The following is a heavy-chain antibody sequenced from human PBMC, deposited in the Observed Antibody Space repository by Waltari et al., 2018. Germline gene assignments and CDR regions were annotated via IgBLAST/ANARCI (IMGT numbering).Heavy chain of an antibody. D-gene: IGHD3-3*01. J-gene: IGHJ3*02. V-gene: IGHV1-69*04. CDR2: IIPILGIA. CDR3: ARDPLFGVVIIPALSFDI. CDR1: GGTFSSYA. Sequence: QVQLVQSGAEVKKPGSSVKVACKASGGTFSSYAISWVRRAPGQGLEWMGGIIPILGIANYAQKFQGRVTITADESTSTAYMELSSLRSEDTAVYYCARDPLFGVVIIPALSFDIWGQGTMVTVSS.